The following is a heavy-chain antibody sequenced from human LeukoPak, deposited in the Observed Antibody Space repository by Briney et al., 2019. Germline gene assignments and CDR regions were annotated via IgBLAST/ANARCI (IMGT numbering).Heavy chain of an antibody. D-gene: IGHD3-10*01. J-gene: IGHJ4*02. CDR2: IHHSGRS. Sequence: SQNLSLTCTVSADSLSSGGHYWAWIRQFPGKGLESIGFIHHSGRSRHNPSLKDRVAISVDTSRKQFALKLSSVTAADTAMYYCARGGNRFGGFYFDYWGQGIQVIVSS. V-gene: IGHV4-31*03. CDR3: ARGGNRFGGFYFDY. CDR1: ADSLSSGGHY.